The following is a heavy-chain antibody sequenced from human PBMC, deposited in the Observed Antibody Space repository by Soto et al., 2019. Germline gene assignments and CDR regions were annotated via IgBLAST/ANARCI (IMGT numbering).Heavy chain of an antibody. Sequence: GASVKVSCKASGYTFTIYGISWVRQAPGQGLEWMGWISAYNGNTNYAQKLQGRVTMTTDTSTSTAYMELRSLRSDVTAVYYCARNRRGGPYFDYWGQGTLVTVSS. D-gene: IGHD1-26*01. CDR1: GYTFTIYG. V-gene: IGHV1-18*01. J-gene: IGHJ4*02. CDR3: ARNRRGGPYFDY. CDR2: ISAYNGNT.